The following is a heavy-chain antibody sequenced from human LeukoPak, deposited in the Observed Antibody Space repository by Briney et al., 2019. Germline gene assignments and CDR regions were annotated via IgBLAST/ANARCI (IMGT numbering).Heavy chain of an antibody. CDR3: VSRSGRNYYGMDV. D-gene: IGHD3-10*01. J-gene: IGHJ6*02. Sequence: SETLSLTCTVSAGSISTYYWHWIRQPPGKGLEWIGYIHYSGSTDYNPSLKSRVTTSVDTSRHQFSLRLSSVTAADTAVYYCVSRSGRNYYGMDVWGLGITVTVSS. CDR2: IHYSGST. CDR1: AGSISTYY. V-gene: IGHV4-59*01.